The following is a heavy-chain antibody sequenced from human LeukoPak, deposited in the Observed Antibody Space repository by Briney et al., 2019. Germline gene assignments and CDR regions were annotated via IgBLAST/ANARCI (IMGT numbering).Heavy chain of an antibody. CDR2: MYPNSGNT. CDR1: GYTFTSYD. J-gene: IGHJ4*02. CDR3: ARILRRHCSSTSCPNGY. D-gene: IGHD2-2*01. V-gene: IGHV1-8*01. Sequence: GASVKVSCKASGYTFTSYDINWVRQATGQGLEWMGWMYPNSGNTGYAQKFQGRVTMTRNTSISTAYMELSSLRSEDTAVYYCARILRRHCSSTSCPNGYWGQGTLVTVSS.